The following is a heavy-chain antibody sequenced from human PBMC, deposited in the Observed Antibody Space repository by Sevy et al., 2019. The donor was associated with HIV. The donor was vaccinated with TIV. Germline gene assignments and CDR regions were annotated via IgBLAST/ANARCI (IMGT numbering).Heavy chain of an antibody. J-gene: IGHJ4*02. V-gene: IGHV3-23*01. CDR3: AKAPALRLHDYGDYLTGFDY. Sequence: GGSLRLSCAASGFTFSSYAMSWVRQAPGKGLEWVSAISGSGGSTYYADSVKGRFTISRDKSKNTLYLQMNSLRAEDTAVYYCAKAPALRLHDYGDYLTGFDYWGQGTLVTVSS. D-gene: IGHD4-17*01. CDR1: GFTFSSYA. CDR2: ISGSGGST.